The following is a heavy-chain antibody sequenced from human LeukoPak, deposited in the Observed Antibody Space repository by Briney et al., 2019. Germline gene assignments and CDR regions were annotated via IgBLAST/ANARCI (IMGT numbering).Heavy chain of an antibody. V-gene: IGHV4-39*07. Sequence: SETLSLTCSVSGGSINSGNYYWGWIRQPPGKGLEWIGSISYSGNTYYNPSRKSRVTISVDTSKNHFSLKLSSVTAADTAVYYCARGYSYGPNDAFDIWGQGTMVTISS. D-gene: IGHD5-18*01. CDR2: ISYSGNT. CDR1: GGSINSGNYY. J-gene: IGHJ3*02. CDR3: ARGYSYGPNDAFDI.